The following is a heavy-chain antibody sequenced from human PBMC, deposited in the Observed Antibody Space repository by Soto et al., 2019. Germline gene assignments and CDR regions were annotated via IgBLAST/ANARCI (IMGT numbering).Heavy chain of an antibody. Sequence: GGSLRLACAASGFTFSDYYMSWIRQAPGKGLEWVSYISSSSSYTNYADSVKGRFTNSRDNAKNSLYLQMNSLRAEDTAVYYCARDQYYYDSSGSLNWFAPWGQGTLVTVSS. J-gene: IGHJ5*02. CDR1: GFTFSDYY. V-gene: IGHV3-11*06. CDR2: ISSSSSYT. D-gene: IGHD3-22*01. CDR3: ARDQYYYDSSGSLNWFAP.